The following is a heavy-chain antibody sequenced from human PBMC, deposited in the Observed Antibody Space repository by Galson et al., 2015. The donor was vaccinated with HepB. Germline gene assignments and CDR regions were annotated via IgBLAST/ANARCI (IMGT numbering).Heavy chain of an antibody. Sequence: SLRLSCAASGFSFSHAWMNWVRQAPGKGLEWVDRIKTKTDGKTTDYAAPGKGRFTVARDDSKNTLYLLMNSLKTVDTAIYYCTTRRPLVGASNFDTWGRGALVTVSS. D-gene: IGHD1-26*01. CDR1: GFSFSHAW. CDR3: TTRRPLVGASNFDT. J-gene: IGHJ4*02. CDR2: IKTKTDGKTT. V-gene: IGHV3-15*07.